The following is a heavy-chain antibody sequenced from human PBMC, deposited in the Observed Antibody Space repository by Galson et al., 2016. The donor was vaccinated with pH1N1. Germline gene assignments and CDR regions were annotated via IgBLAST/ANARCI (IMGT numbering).Heavy chain of an antibody. CDR3: ARDTGA. J-gene: IGHJ5*02. CDR1: GVTVSNNY. V-gene: IGHV3-53*01. Sequence: SLRLSCAASGVTVSNNYMSWVRQAPGKGLEWVSCIYSGGDTYYADSVKGRFTVSRDSSKNTVYLQMNSLRAEDTAVYYWARDTGAWGQGTLVTVSS. D-gene: IGHD7-27*01. CDR2: IYSGGDT.